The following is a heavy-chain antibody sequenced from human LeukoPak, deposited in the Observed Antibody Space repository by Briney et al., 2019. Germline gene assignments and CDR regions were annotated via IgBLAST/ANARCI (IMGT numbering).Heavy chain of an antibody. CDR2: IKQDGSEK. CDR1: GITFSSYW. V-gene: IGHV3-7*01. J-gene: IGHJ4*02. Sequence: GGSLRLSCAASGITFSSYWMSWVRQAPGKGLEWVANIKQDGSEKYYVDSVKGRFTISRDNAKNSLYLQMNSLRAEDTAVYYCVRDCSSNICYIPYWDQGTLVTVSS. D-gene: IGHD2-2*02. CDR3: VRDCSSNICYIPY.